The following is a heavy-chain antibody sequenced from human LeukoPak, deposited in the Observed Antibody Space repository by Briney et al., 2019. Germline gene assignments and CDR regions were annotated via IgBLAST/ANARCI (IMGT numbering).Heavy chain of an antibody. CDR1: GFTFSSYA. V-gene: IGHV3-23*01. CDR2: ISSTGGST. Sequence: GGSLRLSCAGSGFTFSSYAMSWVRQAPGKGLEWVSVISSTGGSTFYADSVKGRFTISRDNSKNTLYLQMNSLRAEDTAVYYCAKDRSSGWSFFDYWGQGTLVTVSS. J-gene: IGHJ4*02. D-gene: IGHD6-19*01. CDR3: AKDRSSGWSFFDY.